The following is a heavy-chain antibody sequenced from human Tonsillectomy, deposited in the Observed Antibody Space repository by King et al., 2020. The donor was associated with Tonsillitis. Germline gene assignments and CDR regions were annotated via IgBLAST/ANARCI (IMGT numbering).Heavy chain of an antibody. Sequence: VQLQQWGAGLLKPSETLSLTCAVYGGSLSGYYWSWIRQPPGKGLEWIGEINHSGSTNYNPSLNSRVTISIETSKNQFPLKLSSVTAADKAVYYCARPPYCSSTSCYRAFDIWGQGTMVTVSS. D-gene: IGHD2-2*02. J-gene: IGHJ3*02. CDR3: ARPPYCSSTSCYRAFDI. CDR2: INHSGST. CDR1: GGSLSGYY. V-gene: IGHV4-34*01.